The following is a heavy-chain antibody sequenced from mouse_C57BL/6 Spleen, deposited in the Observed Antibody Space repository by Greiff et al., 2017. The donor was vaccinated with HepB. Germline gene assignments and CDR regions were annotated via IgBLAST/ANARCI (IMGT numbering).Heavy chain of an antibody. CDR1: GFTFSDAW. D-gene: IGHD2-3*01. J-gene: IGHJ4*01. V-gene: IGHV6-6*01. CDR2: IRNKANNHAT. Sequence: EVKLVESGGGLVQPGGSMKLSCAASGFTFSDAWMDWVRQSPEKGLEWVAEIRNKANNHATYYAESVNGRFTISRDDSKSSVYLQMNSLRAEDTGIYYCTRVDGYYGVDYWGQGTSVTVSS. CDR3: TRVDGYYGVDY.